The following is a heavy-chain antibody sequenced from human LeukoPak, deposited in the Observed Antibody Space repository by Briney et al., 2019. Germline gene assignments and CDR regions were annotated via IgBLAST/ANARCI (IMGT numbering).Heavy chain of an antibody. J-gene: IGHJ4*02. Sequence: SETLSLTCIVSGGSISSYYWNWIRQPAGKGLEWIGRVYSSGTTDYNPSLKSRVTISLDKSKNRFSLKLTSVTAADTAVYFCARGTPMVRGAALFFDYWGQGILVTVSS. CDR2: VYSSGTT. V-gene: IGHV4-4*07. CDR3: ARGTPMVRGAALFFDY. D-gene: IGHD3-10*01. CDR1: GGSISSYY.